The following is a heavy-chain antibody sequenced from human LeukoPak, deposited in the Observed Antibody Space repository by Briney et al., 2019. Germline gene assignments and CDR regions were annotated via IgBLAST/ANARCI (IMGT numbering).Heavy chain of an antibody. V-gene: IGHV4-34*01. J-gene: IGHJ1*01. CDR1: GGSFSGYY. Sequence: MXSETLSLTCAVYGGSFSGYYWSWIRQPPGKGLEWIGEINHSGSTNYNPSLKSRVTISVDTSKNQFSLKLSSVTAADTAVYYCATLSPGSSSWYRSRYFQHWGQGTLVTVSS. CDR2: INHSGST. CDR3: ATLSPGSSSWYRSRYFQH. D-gene: IGHD6-13*01.